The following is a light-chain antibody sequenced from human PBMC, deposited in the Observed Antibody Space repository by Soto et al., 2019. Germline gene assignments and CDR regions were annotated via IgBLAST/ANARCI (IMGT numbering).Light chain of an antibody. CDR2: DIS. CDR1: QSVSSY. Sequence: EIVLTQFPATLSLSPGERATLSCRASQSVSSYLAWYQQKPGQAPRLLIYDISNRATGIPARFIGSGSGTDFTLTISSLEPEPSAVPYCQQRNAWPRKTFGQGTKLEI. CDR3: QQRNAWPRKT. J-gene: IGKJ2*01. V-gene: IGKV3-11*01.